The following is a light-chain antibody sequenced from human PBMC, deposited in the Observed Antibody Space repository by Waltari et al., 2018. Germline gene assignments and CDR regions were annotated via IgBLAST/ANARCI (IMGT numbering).Light chain of an antibody. Sequence: DIQMTQSPSSLSASVRHRVRITCRASQGISSWLAWYQQKPGRAPKLLIYKASSLQGGVPSRFSGSGSGTDFTLTINSLQPEDFATYYCQQYNNAPRTFGQGTKVEIK. CDR1: QGISSW. CDR3: QQYNNAPRT. CDR2: KAS. V-gene: IGKV1-12*01. J-gene: IGKJ1*01.